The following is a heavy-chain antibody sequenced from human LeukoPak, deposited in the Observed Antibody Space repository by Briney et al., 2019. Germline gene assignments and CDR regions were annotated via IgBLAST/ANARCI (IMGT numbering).Heavy chain of an antibody. J-gene: IGHJ4*02. CDR3: ARDRIYYDSSGYYASDLGD. CDR2: INTNTGNP. CDR1: GYTFTSYA. D-gene: IGHD3-22*01. Sequence: ASVKVSCKASGYTFTSYAMNWVRQAPGQGLEWMGWINTNTGNPTYAQGFTGRFVFSLDTSVSTAYLQISSLKAEDTAVYYCARDRIYYDSSGYYASDLGDWGQGTLVTVSS. V-gene: IGHV7-4-1*02.